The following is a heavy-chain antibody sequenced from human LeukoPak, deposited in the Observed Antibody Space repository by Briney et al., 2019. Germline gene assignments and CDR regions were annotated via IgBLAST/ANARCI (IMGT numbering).Heavy chain of an antibody. J-gene: IGHJ4*02. CDR1: GGSISSYY. CDR2: IYTSGST. V-gene: IGHV4-4*07. D-gene: IGHD3-16*01. CDR3: AREYDYVWGSYYFDY. Sequence: KPSETLSLTCTVSGGSISSYYWSWIRQPAGKGLEWIGRIYTSGSTNYNPSLKSRVTMSVGTSKNQFSLKLSSVTAADTAVYYCAREYDYVWGSYYFDYWGQGTLVTVSS.